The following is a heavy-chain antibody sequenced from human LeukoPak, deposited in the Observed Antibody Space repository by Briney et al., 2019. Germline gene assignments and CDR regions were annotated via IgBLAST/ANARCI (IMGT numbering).Heavy chain of an antibody. CDR1: GGSITSYF. Sequence: SETLSLTCTVSGGSITSYFWSWIRQPPGEGLEWIAYIYTRGSTNYNPSLKSRVTISIDTSKSQFSLKLSSVTAADTAVYYCARGHAAQDYWGQGTLVTVSS. CDR3: ARGHAAQDY. CDR2: IYTRGST. J-gene: IGHJ4*02. V-gene: IGHV4-4*08. D-gene: IGHD2-15*01.